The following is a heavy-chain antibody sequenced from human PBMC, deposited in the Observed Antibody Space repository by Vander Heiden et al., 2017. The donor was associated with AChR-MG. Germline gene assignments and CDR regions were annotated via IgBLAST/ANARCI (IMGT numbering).Heavy chain of an antibody. CDR1: GFTFNSYS. Sequence: EVQLVESGGGLVKPGGSLRLSCAASGFTFNSYSMNWVRQAPGKGLEWVSSIDPTSDYIYSADSLKGRFTISRDNAKNSVSLQMTGLRPEDTAVYYCVRGRSSWPLVLQHWGQGTLVTVSS. D-gene: IGHD6-13*01. J-gene: IGHJ1*01. CDR2: IDPTSDYI. CDR3: VRGRSSWPLVLQH. V-gene: IGHV3-21*02.